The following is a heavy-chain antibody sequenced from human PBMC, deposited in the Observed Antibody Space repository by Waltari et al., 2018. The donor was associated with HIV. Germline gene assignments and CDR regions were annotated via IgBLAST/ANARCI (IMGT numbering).Heavy chain of an antibody. CDR1: GYSFTRHR. CDR2: SYPGDADT. Sequence: EIQLVQSGAAVKETRESLKISCKGFGYSFTRHRIGWVRQMPGKGREWIGISYPGDADTRYSPSFQGQVTISADKSINTAYLQWSRLKASDTAIYYCARYRYSGSYSPYNYDMDVWGHGTTVTVSS. J-gene: IGHJ6*02. V-gene: IGHV5-51*03. CDR3: ARYRYSGSYSPYNYDMDV. D-gene: IGHD1-26*01.